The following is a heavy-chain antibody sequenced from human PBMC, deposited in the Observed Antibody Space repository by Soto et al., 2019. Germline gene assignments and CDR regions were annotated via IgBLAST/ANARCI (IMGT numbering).Heavy chain of an antibody. CDR3: AREHYYGSGSSFDY. D-gene: IGHD3-10*01. J-gene: IGHJ4*02. CDR2: ISYDGSNK. CDR1: GFTFSSYA. Sequence: QVQLVESGGGVVQPGRSLRLSCAASGFTFSSYAMHWVRQAPGKGLEWVAVISYDGSNKYYADSVKGRFTISRDNSKNTLYLQMNSLRAEDTAVYYCAREHYYGSGSSFDYWGQGTLVTVSS. V-gene: IGHV3-30-3*01.